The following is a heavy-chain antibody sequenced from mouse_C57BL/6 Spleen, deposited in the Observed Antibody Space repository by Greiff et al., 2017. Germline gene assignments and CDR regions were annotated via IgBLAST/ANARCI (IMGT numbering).Heavy chain of an antibody. CDR3: ARHDSSGYRMDY. V-gene: IGHV1-82*01. CDR2: IYPGDGDT. D-gene: IGHD3-2*02. Sequence: QVQLKESGPELVKPGASVKISCKASGYAFSSSWMNWVKQRPGKGLEWIGRIYPGDGDTNYNGKFKGKATLTADKSSSTAYMQLSSLTSEDSAVYFCARHDSSGYRMDYWGQGTTLTVAS. CDR1: GYAFSSSW. J-gene: IGHJ2*01.